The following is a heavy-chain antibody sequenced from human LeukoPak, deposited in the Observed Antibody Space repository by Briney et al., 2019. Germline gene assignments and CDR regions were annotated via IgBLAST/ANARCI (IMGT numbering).Heavy chain of an antibody. CDR1: GFTLSSYW. J-gene: IGHJ4*02. Sequence: GGSLRLSCAASGFTLSSYWMSWVRQAPGKGLEWVANIKQDGSEKYYVDSVKGRFTISRDNAKNSLYLQMNSLRAEDTAVYYCARVGDSSSWYADWGQGTLVTVSS. CDR3: ARVGDSSSWYAD. V-gene: IGHV3-7*01. D-gene: IGHD6-13*01. CDR2: IKQDGSEK.